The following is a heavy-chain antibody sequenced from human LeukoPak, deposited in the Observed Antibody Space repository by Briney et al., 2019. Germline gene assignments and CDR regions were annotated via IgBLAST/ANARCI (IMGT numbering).Heavy chain of an antibody. J-gene: IGHJ5*02. CDR2: ISSSSSYI. CDR1: GFTFNTYN. CDR3: ARAIRQLVQGPIWFDP. V-gene: IGHV3-21*01. D-gene: IGHD6-13*01. Sequence: PGESLRLSCAASGFTFNTYNMNWVRQAPGKGLEWVSSISSSSSYIYYADSVKGRFTISRDNAKNSLYLQMNSLRAEDTAVYYCARAIRQLVQGPIWFDPWGQGTLVTVSS.